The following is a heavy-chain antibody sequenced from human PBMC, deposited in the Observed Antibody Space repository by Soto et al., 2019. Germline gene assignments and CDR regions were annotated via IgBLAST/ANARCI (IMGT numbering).Heavy chain of an antibody. CDR2: MSYDGSSK. V-gene: IGHV3-30*18. Sequence: QVQLVESGGGVVQPGSSLRLSCAASGFNFNSFGMHWVRQAPGKGLEWVALMSYDGSSKYYQDSLKGRFTISRDKSKNTLYLQMSSLRVEDTAVYYCAKDRGWSSADLEYWGQGTLVTVSS. CDR1: GFNFNSFG. D-gene: IGHD6-19*01. J-gene: IGHJ4*02. CDR3: AKDRGWSSADLEY.